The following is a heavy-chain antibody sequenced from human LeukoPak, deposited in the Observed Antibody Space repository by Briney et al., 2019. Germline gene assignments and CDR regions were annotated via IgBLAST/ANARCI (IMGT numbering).Heavy chain of an antibody. V-gene: IGHV4-34*01. CDR1: GGSFSGYY. CDR2: INHSGST. Sequence: SETLSLTCAVYGGSFSGYYWSWIRPPPGKGLEWIGEINHSGSTNYNPSLKSRVTISVDTSKNQFSLKLSSVTAADTAVYYCAGEMDIVVVPAAMFHDAFDIWGQGTMVTVSS. J-gene: IGHJ3*02. D-gene: IGHD2-2*03. CDR3: AGEMDIVVVPAAMFHDAFDI.